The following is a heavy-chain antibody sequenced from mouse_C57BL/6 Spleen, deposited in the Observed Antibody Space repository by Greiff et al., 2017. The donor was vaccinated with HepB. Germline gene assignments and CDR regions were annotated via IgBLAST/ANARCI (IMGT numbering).Heavy chain of an antibody. CDR3: ARTRSGWAMDY. V-gene: IGHV7-3*01. D-gene: IGHD3-2*02. Sequence: EVQVVESGGGLVQPGGSLSLSCAASGFTFTDYYMSWVRQPPGKALEWLGFIRNKANGYTTEYSASVKGRFTISRDNSQSILYLQMNALRAEDSATYYCARTRSGWAMDYWGQGTSVTVSS. CDR1: GFTFTDYY. J-gene: IGHJ4*01. CDR2: IRNKANGYTT.